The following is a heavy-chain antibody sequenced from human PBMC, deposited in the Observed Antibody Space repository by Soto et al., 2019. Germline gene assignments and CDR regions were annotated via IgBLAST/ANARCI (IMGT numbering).Heavy chain of an antibody. CDR3: GRSVRGHVVKYFDY. Sequence: SQTLSLTCAISGDTVSSNSAAWNWIRQSPSRGLEWLGRTHYRSKWYNDYAVSVKSRITINPDTSKNQFSLQLNSVTPEDTAVYYCGRSVRGHVVKYFDYWGQGTLGTSPQ. J-gene: IGHJ4*02. CDR1: GDTVSSNSAA. V-gene: IGHV6-1*01. CDR2: THYRSKWYN. D-gene: IGHD3-10*01.